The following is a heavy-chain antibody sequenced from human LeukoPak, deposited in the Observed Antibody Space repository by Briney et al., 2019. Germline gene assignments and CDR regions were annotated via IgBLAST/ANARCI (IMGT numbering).Heavy chain of an antibody. CDR2: INPNSGGT. V-gene: IGHV1-2*02. CDR3: ARGAHYHDSSEGNGY. Sequence: ASVKVSCKASGYTFTGYYMHWVRQAPGQGLEWMGWINPNSGGTNYAQKFQGRVTMTRDTSISTAYMELSRLRSDDTAVYYCARGAHYHDSSEGNGYWGQGTLVTVSS. J-gene: IGHJ4*02. CDR1: GYTFTGYY. D-gene: IGHD3-22*01.